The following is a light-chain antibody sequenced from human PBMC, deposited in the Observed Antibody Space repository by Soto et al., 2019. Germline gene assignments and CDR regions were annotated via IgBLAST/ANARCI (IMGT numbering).Light chain of an antibody. CDR2: GAS. Sequence: EIVMTQSPATLSVSPGERXXLSCRASQSVSSNLAWYQQKPGQAPRLLIYGASTRATGIPARFSGSGSGTEFTLTISSLQSEDFAVYYCQQYNNWPPWTFGQGTKVEIK. CDR1: QSVSSN. J-gene: IGKJ1*01. V-gene: IGKV3-15*01. CDR3: QQYNNWPPWT.